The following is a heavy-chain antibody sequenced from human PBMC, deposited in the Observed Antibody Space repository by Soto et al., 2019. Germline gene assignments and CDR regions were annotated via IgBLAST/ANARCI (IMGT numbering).Heavy chain of an antibody. V-gene: IGHV3-7*05. CDR2: IKQDASEK. Sequence: EVQLVESGGGLVQPGGSLRLSCAASGFTFSSYWMSWVRQGPGKGPEWVANIKQDASEKYYVDSVKGRFTISRDTAKNSLYLQMTSLRAEDTAVYHCAKSLSAIPGDSWGQGTRVIVSS. J-gene: IGHJ4*02. CDR1: GFTFSSYW. CDR3: AKSLSAIPGDS.